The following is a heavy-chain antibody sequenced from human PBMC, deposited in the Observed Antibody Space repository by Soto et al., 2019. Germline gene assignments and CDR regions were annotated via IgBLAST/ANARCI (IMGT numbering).Heavy chain of an antibody. CDR3: ARHLVSGITIFGVVSYGMDV. CDR1: GGSISSSSYY. V-gene: IGHV4-39*01. Sequence: SETLSLTCTVSGGSISSSSYYWGSIRQPPGKGLEWIGSIYYSGSTYYNPSLKSRVTISVDTSKTQFSLKLSSVTAADTAVYYCARHLVSGITIFGVVSYGMDVWGQGTTVTVSS. J-gene: IGHJ6*02. CDR2: IYYSGST. D-gene: IGHD3-3*01.